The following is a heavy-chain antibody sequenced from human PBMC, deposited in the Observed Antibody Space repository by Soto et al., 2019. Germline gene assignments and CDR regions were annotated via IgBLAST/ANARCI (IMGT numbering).Heavy chain of an antibody. CDR1: GFTFSSYS. CDR3: ARRPPAAGLLN. Sequence: GGSLRLSCAASGFTFSSYSMNWVRQAPGKGLEWVSSISSSSSYIYYADSVKGRFTISRDNAKNSLYLQTNSLRAEDTAVYYCARRPPAAGLLNWGQGTLVTVSS. CDR2: ISSSSSYI. V-gene: IGHV3-21*01. D-gene: IGHD6-13*01. J-gene: IGHJ4*02.